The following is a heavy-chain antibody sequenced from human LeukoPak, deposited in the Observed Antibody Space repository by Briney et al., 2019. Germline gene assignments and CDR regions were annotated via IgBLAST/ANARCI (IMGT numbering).Heavy chain of an antibody. V-gene: IGHV4-59*08. Sequence: SETLSLTCTVSGGSISSYYWSWIRQPPGKGLEWIGYIYYSGSTNYNPSLKSRVTISVDTSKNQFSLKLSSVTAADTAVYYCARQGIAVAGTGLYFDYWGQGTLVTVSS. CDR1: GGSISSYY. CDR3: ARQGIAVAGTGLYFDY. D-gene: IGHD6-19*01. CDR2: IYYSGST. J-gene: IGHJ4*02.